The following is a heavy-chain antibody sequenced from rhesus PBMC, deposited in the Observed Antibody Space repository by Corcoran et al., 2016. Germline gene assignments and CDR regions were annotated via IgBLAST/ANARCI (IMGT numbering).Heavy chain of an antibody. Sequence: EVQLVESGGGLVQPGGSLRLSCAASGFTFRSYGMSWVRQAPGKGLEWVSYIGNRGGSTYYADSVKGRFTISRDHSKNTLSLQMNSLRAEDTAVYFCAKGFGGFDYWGQGVLVTVSS. D-gene: IGHD3-3*01. CDR1: GFTFRSYG. CDR3: AKGFGGFDY. V-gene: IGHV3S5*01. CDR2: IGNRGGST. J-gene: IGHJ4*01.